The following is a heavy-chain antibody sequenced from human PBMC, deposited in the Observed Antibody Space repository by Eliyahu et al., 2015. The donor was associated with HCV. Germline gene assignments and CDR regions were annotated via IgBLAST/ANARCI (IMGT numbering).Heavy chain of an antibody. CDR2: ISYDGSNK. D-gene: IGHD7-27*01. CDR3: ARVGEDWGRNWYFDL. J-gene: IGHJ2*01. CDR1: GFTFSXYA. V-gene: IGHV3-30*01. Sequence: QVQLVESGGGVVQPGRSLXLSCAASGFTFSXYAMHWVRQAPGKGLEWVAVISYDGSNKYYADSVKGRFTISRDNSKNTLYLQMNSLRAEDTAVYYCARVGEDWGRNWYFDLWGRGTLVTVSS.